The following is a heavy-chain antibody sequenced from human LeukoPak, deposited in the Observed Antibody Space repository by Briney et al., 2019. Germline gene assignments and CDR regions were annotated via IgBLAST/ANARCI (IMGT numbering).Heavy chain of an antibody. D-gene: IGHD6-13*01. CDR2: IRGGGDT. Sequence: GGSLRLSCAASGFTFTNNALSWFRQAPGKGLEWVSDIRGGGDTYYAESVKGRFTISRDKSKNTLYLQMNSLRAEDTALYYASGHGSNSYWGQGTLVTVSS. J-gene: IGHJ4*02. V-gene: IGHV3-23*01. CDR3: SGHGSNSY. CDR1: GFTFTNNA.